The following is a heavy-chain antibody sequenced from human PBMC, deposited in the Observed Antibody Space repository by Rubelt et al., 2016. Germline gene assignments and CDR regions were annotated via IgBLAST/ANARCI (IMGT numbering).Heavy chain of an antibody. Sequence: QLQLQESGPGLVKPSETLALTCIVSGGSISSSSYYWDWIRRPPGKGLEWVALIWADGSNKYYADSVMGRFTISRDNSKDTMYLQMNSLRVEDTAVYYCARDYNPHGDYTNWLDPWGQGTLVTVSS. CDR1: GGSISSSSYY. CDR2: IWADGSNK. J-gene: IGHJ5*02. CDR3: ARDYNPHGDYTNWLDP. D-gene: IGHD4-17*01. V-gene: IGHV3-33*08.